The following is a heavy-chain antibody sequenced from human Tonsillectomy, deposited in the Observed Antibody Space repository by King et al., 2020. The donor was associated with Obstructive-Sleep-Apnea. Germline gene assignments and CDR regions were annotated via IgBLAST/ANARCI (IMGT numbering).Heavy chain of an antibody. CDR3: ARDRYYYESSGYYYEIDYYGMDV. Sequence: VQLVESGGGVVQPGRSLRLSCAASGFTFSSYAMHWVRQAPGKGLEWVAVISYDGSNKYYADSVKGRFTISRDNSKNTLYLQMNSLRAEDTAVYYCARDRYYYESSGYYYEIDYYGMDVWGQGTTVTVSS. CDR2: ISYDGSNK. V-gene: IGHV3-30*04. CDR1: GFTFSSYA. D-gene: IGHD3-22*01. J-gene: IGHJ6*02.